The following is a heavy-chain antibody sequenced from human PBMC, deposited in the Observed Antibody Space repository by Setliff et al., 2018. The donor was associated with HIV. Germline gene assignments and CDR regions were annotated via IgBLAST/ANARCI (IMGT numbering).Heavy chain of an antibody. Sequence: SETLSLTCTVSGDSVSSASSYWSWIRQPPGKGLEWIGYIYYSGTTKYNPSLKSRVTISVDTSKNQFSLKLSSVTAADTAVYYCASEAWTSYRSSSGYYYYYMDVWGKGTTVTVSS. V-gene: IGHV4-61*01. CDR1: GDSVSSASSY. J-gene: IGHJ6*03. CDR3: ASEAWTSYRSSSGYYYYYMDV. D-gene: IGHD6-6*01. CDR2: IYYSGTT.